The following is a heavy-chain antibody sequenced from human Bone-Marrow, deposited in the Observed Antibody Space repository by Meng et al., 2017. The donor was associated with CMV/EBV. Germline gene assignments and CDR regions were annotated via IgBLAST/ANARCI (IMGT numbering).Heavy chain of an antibody. CDR1: GFTFSSYA. CDR2: ISYDGSNK. D-gene: IGHD6-13*01. Sequence: GGSLRLSCAASGFTFSSYAMHWVRQAPGKGLEWVAVISYDGSNKYYADSVKGRFTISRDNSKNTLYLQMNSLRAEDTAVYYCARDPQVVPYGMDVWGQGTTVTVSS. V-gene: IGHV3-30-3*01. CDR3: ARDPQVVPYGMDV. J-gene: IGHJ6*02.